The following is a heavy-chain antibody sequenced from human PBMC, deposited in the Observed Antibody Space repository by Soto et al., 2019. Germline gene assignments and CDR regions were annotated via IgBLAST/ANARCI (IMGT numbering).Heavy chain of an antibody. CDR1: GFTFASYA. J-gene: IGHJ5*02. Sequence: GGSLRLSCAASGFTFASYAMSWVRQAPGKGLEWVSLISAPGVGSYYADSVKGRFTISRDNSKSTIYLQMDSLRADDTATYYCARTIIAFGEVIAPHWFDPWGQRTQVTVSS. CDR3: ARTIIAFGEVIAPHWFDP. V-gene: IGHV3-23*01. D-gene: IGHD3-16*02. CDR2: ISAPGVGS.